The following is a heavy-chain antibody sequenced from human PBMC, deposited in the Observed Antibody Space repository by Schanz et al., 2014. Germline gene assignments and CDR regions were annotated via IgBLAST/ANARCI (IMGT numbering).Heavy chain of an antibody. Sequence: EVQLVESGGDLVQPGGSLSLSCAASGFTFSNYAMSWVRQAPGKGLDWVSIISGTGSTPYYADSVKGRYTISRDNSKNTLYLQMNSLRAEDTAVYYCAKVAPAATYLDSWGLGTLVTVSS. J-gene: IGHJ4*02. CDR2: ISGTGSTP. D-gene: IGHD2-2*01. CDR1: GFTFSNYA. V-gene: IGHV3-23*04. CDR3: AKVAPAATYLDS.